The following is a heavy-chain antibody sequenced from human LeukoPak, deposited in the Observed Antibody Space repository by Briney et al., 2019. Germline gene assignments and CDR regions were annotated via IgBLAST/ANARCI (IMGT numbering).Heavy chain of an antibody. D-gene: IGHD3-10*01. V-gene: IGHV4-4*07. CDR2: ISPSGST. CDR1: GGSISPYY. J-gene: IGHJ4*02. Sequence: PSQTLSLTCTVSGGSISPYYWSWIRQHAGNGLEWIGRISPSGSTNYNPSLRSRVTMSVDTSKNQFSLKLRSVTAADTAVYYCASGGHDYGSPFDYWGQGTLVTVSS. CDR3: ASGGHDYGSPFDY.